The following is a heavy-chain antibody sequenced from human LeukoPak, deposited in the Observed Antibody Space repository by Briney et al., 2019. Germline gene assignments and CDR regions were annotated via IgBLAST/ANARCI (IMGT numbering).Heavy chain of an antibody. J-gene: IGHJ4*02. V-gene: IGHV4-59*01. Sequence: SETLSLTCTVSGGSISGYYWSWIRQPPGKGLEWIAYIYYTGSTDYNPSLKSRVTISVDTSKNQLSLNLGSLTAADTAVYYCARLYDSSGLLDFDYWGQGTLVTVSS. CDR1: GGSISGYY. CDR2: IYYTGST. D-gene: IGHD3-22*01. CDR3: ARLYDSSGLLDFDY.